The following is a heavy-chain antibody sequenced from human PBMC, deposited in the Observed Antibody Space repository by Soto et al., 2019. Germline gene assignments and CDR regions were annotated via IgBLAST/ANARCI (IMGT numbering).Heavy chain of an antibody. CDR3: ARDYTGWFDP. J-gene: IGHJ5*02. Sequence: EVQVVESGGGLVQPGGSLRLSCTASGFTFSTFAMHWVRQAPGKGLEDVSVISNDGSSTRDANSVKGRFTISRDNSKNTLYLQMGRLRAEDMAVYYCARDYTGWFDPWGQGTLVTVSS. CDR2: ISNDGSST. CDR1: GFTFSTFA. V-gene: IGHV3-64*01. D-gene: IGHD2-2*02.